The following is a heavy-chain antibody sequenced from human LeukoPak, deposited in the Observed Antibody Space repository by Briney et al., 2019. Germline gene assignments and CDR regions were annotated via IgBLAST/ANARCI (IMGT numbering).Heavy chain of an antibody. J-gene: IGHJ4*02. V-gene: IGHV3-7*01. Sequence: GGSLRLSCAASGFTFSSYWMSWVRQAPGKGLEWVANIKQDGSEKYYVDSVKGRFTISRDNAKNSLYLQMNSLRAEDTAVYYCARRGGILTGSPYFDYWGQGTLVTVPS. CDR2: IKQDGSEK. D-gene: IGHD3-9*01. CDR1: GFTFSSYW. CDR3: ARRGGILTGSPYFDY.